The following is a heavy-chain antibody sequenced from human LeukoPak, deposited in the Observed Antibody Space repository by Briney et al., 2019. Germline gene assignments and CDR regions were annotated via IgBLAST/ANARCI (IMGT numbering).Heavy chain of an antibody. Sequence: PSETLSLTCTVSGGSISSSAYYWGWIRQPPGKGLEWIGTIYYSGSTYYNPSLKSRATISVDTSKNQLSLKLSSVTAADTPGNYCPRPPHPYRGSYFTWGQGTLVTVSS. CDR2: IYYSGST. D-gene: IGHD1-26*01. V-gene: IGHV4-39*01. J-gene: IGHJ5*02. CDR1: GGSISSSAYY. CDR3: PRPPHPYRGSYFT.